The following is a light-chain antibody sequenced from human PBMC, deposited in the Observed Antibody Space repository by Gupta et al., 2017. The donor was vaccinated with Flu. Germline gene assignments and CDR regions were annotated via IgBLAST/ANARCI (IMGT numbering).Light chain of an antibody. CDR1: QSVRSDY. J-gene: IGKJ1*01. CDR3: QQYGSSSWT. Sequence: GTLSLSPGERATLSCRASQSVRSDYLAWYQQKPGQAPRLLMYGAYYRATGIPDRFSGSGSGTDFTLTISRLEPEDSAVYDCQQYGSSSWTFGQGTKVEFK. CDR2: GAY. V-gene: IGKV3-20*01.